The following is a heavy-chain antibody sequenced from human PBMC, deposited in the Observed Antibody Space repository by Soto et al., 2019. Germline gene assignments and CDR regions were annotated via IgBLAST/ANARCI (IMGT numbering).Heavy chain of an antibody. Sequence: EVQLVEPGGGLIQPGRSLRLSCTPSGFTFPDYGVSWFRQAPGKGLEWLGFIRSRPYGGTTEYAASVEGRFTISRDNSEGIAYLQMNSLKTEDTAVYYCAKKFDYGDYPFYFDYWGQGTLVTVSS. CDR1: GFTFPDYG. CDR2: IRSRPYGGTT. D-gene: IGHD4-17*01. J-gene: IGHJ4*02. CDR3: AKKFDYGDYPFYFDY. V-gene: IGHV3-49*03.